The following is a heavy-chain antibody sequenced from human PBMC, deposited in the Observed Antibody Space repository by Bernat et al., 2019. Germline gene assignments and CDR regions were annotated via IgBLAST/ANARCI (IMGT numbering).Heavy chain of an antibody. CDR1: GVTFRNYG. CDR3: ATWRGSGNYYDY. CDR2: IWYDGSQK. D-gene: IGHD3-10*01. J-gene: IGHJ4*02. V-gene: IGHV3-33*01. Sequence: QVQLVESGGGVVQSGKSLRLSCAVSGVTFRNYGMHWVRQAPGMGLEWVAVIWYDGSQKYYADSVKDRFTISRDNSKNTLYLQMNSLRVEDTAMYHCATWRGSGNYYDYWGQGTLVTVSS.